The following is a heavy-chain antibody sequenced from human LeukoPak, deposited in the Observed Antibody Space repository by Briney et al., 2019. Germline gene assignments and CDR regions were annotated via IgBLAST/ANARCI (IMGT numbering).Heavy chain of an antibody. CDR2: IYSSGST. Sequence: SETLSLTCTVSGGSISSYYWSWIRQPAGKGLEWIGRIYSSGSTNYNPSLKSRVAMSVDTSKNQFSLKLSSVTAADTAVYYCARDLAVSDWFDPWGQGTLVTVSS. J-gene: IGHJ5*02. D-gene: IGHD6-19*01. V-gene: IGHV4-4*07. CDR1: GGSISSYY. CDR3: ARDLAVSDWFDP.